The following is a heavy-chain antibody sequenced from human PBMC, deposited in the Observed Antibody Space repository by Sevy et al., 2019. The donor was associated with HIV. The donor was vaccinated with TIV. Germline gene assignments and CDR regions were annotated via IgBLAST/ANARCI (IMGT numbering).Heavy chain of an antibody. V-gene: IGHV4-31*03. CDR1: GAFISSATYY. D-gene: IGHD5-12*01. J-gene: IGHJ4*02. CDR2: ISYSGST. Sequence: SETLSLTCSVSGAFISSATYYWTWIRQHPGKGLEWIGDISYSGSTYLNPSLKSRVTISLDTSKNQFSLKVSSVTAAHTAIYYCARRAYSGYDPASKPGAFDYWGQGTLVTVSS. CDR3: ARRAYSGYDPASKPGAFDY.